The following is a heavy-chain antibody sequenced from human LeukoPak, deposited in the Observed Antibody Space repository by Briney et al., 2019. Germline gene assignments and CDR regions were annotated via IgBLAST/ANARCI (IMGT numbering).Heavy chain of an antibody. V-gene: IGHV3-53*01. D-gene: IGHD2-21*01. J-gene: IGHJ4*02. CDR2: IYSGGST. Sequence: GGSLRLSCAASGFTVSSNYMSWVRQAPGKGLEWVSVIYSGGSTYYADSVKGRFTISRDNSKNTLYLQMNSLRAEDTAVYYCAKAPVTTCRGAYCYPFDYWGQGTLVTVSS. CDR1: GFTVSSNY. CDR3: AKAPVTTCRGAYCYPFDY.